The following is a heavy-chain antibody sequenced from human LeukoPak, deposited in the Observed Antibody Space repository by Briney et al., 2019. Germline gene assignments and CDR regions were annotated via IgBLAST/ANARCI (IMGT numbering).Heavy chain of an antibody. D-gene: IGHD2-2*01. CDR1: GYTFTSYD. J-gene: IGHJ5*02. Sequence: ASVKVSCKASGYTFTSYDINWVRQATGQGLEWMGWMNPNSGNTGYAQKFQGRVTMTTDTSTSTAYMELSSLRSEDTAVYYCARSGYIVVVPAAKNGNWFDPWGQGTLVTVSS. CDR2: MNPNSGNT. V-gene: IGHV1-8*01. CDR3: ARSGYIVVVPAAKNGNWFDP.